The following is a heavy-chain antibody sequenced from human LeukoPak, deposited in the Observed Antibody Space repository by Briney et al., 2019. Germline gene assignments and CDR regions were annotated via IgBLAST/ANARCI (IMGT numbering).Heavy chain of an antibody. CDR2: ISYDGSNK. V-gene: IGHV3-30-3*01. Sequence: GRSLRLSCAASGFTFSSYAMHWVRQAPGKGLEWVAVISYDGSNKYYADSVKGRFTISRDNSKNSLYLQMNSLRAEDTAVYYCARVQPFWSGRDYWGQGTLVTVSS. J-gene: IGHJ4*02. D-gene: IGHD3-3*01. CDR3: ARVQPFWSGRDY. CDR1: GFTFSSYA.